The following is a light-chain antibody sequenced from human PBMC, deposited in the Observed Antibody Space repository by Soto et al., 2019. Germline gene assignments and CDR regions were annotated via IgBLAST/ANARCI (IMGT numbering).Light chain of an antibody. J-gene: IGKJ4*01. V-gene: IGKV3-15*01. CDR2: GAF. CDR3: QQYNNWPLT. Sequence: ERVMTQAPATLSVSPGERATLSCRASQSVSSDLAWYQQKPGQGPRLLIYGAFNRATGVPARFSGSGSGTEFNLSISSLQSEDFAVYYCQQYNNWPLTFGGGTKVEIK. CDR1: QSVSSD.